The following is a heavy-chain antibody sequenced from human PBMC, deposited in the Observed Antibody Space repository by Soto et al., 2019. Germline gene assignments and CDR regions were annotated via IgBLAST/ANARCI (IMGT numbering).Heavy chain of an antibody. J-gene: IGHJ3*02. CDR2: IYRGDAT. D-gene: IGHD6-25*01. Sequence: PGGSLRLSIAVSGFSVSDNYMSWVRQAPGKGLEWVSVIYRGDATHYADSVKGRFTISRDNSKNTVYLQMNSLRAEDTAVYYCARDRSDSSRADSFDIWGQGTMVTVSS. CDR1: GFSVSDNY. CDR3: ARDRSDSSRADSFDI. V-gene: IGHV3-53*01.